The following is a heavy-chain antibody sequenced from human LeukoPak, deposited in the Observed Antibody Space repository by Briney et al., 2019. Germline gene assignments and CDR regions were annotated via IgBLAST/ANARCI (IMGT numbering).Heavy chain of an antibody. Sequence: GSLRLSCAASGFTFSSYSMNWVRQAPGKGLEWVSSISSSSSYIYYADSVKGRFTISRDNAKNSLYLQMNSLRAEDTAVYYCARDSIPTGRYYGGNTPGRAGAFDIWGQGTMVTVSS. CDR1: GFTFSSYS. CDR2: ISSSSSYI. CDR3: ARDSIPTGRYYGGNTPGRAGAFDI. V-gene: IGHV3-21*01. D-gene: IGHD4-23*01. J-gene: IGHJ3*02.